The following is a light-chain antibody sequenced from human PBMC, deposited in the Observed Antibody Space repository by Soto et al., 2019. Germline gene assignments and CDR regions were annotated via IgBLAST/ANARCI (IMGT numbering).Light chain of an antibody. Sequence: QSVLTQPASVSGSPGQSITISCTGTSSDVGNYNYVSWYQQYPGKAPKLMIYEVSNRPSGVSNRFSGSKSGNTASLTISGLQAEDEADYYCSSYAGRTTWVFGGGTKLTVL. CDR3: SSYAGRTTWV. CDR2: EVS. J-gene: IGLJ3*02. V-gene: IGLV2-14*01. CDR1: SSDVGNYNY.